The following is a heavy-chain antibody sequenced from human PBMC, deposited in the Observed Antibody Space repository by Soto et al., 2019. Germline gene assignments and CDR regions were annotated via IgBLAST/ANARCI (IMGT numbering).Heavy chain of an antibody. D-gene: IGHD3-3*01. CDR1: GYTFTSYD. Sequence: ASVKVSCKASGYTFTSYDINWVRQATGQGLEWMGWMNPNSGNTGYAQKFQGRVTMTRNTSISTAYMELSSLRSEDTAVYYCARAASTYYDFWSGYSAWGGHYYYYYMDVWCKGTTVNAP. CDR3: ARAASTYYDFWSGYSAWGGHYYYYYMDV. CDR2: MNPNSGNT. J-gene: IGHJ6*03. V-gene: IGHV1-8*01.